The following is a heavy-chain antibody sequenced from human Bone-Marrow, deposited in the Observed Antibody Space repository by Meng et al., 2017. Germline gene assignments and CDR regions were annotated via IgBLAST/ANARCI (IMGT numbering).Heavy chain of an antibody. J-gene: IGHJ4*02. CDR2: IYYSGST. CDR3: ARSVGLATIPY. D-gene: IGHD5-24*01. Sequence: SETLSLTCTVSGGSISSYYWSWIRQPPGKGLEWIGYIYYSGSTNYNPSLKSRVTISVDMSKNQFSLKLSSVTAADTAVYYCARSVGLATIPYWGQGTLVTVSS. CDR1: GGSISSYY. V-gene: IGHV4-59*01.